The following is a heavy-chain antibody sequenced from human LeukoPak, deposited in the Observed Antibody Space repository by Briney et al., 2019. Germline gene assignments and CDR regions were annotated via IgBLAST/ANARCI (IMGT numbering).Heavy chain of an antibody. CDR1: GGTFSSYA. CDR2: IIPIFGTA. D-gene: IGHD3-3*01. V-gene: IGHV1-69*05. Sequence: ASVTVSCKASGGTFSSYAISWVRQAPGQGLEWMGGIIPIFGTANYAQKFQGRVTITTDESTSTAYMELSSLRSEDTAVYYCARGRKGFFTDWGQGTLVTVSS. CDR3: ARGRKGFFTD. J-gene: IGHJ1*01.